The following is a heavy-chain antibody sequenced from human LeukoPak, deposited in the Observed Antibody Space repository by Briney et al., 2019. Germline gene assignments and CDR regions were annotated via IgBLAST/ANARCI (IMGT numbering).Heavy chain of an antibody. J-gene: IGHJ4*02. CDR3: ARTDYGDYGNFDY. Sequence: ASVKVSCKASGGTFSSYATSWVRQAPGQGLEWMGGIIPIFGTANYAQKFQGRVTITADESTSTAYMELSSLRSEDTAVYYCARTDYGDYGNFDYWGQGTLVTVSS. D-gene: IGHD4-17*01. CDR2: IIPIFGTA. CDR1: GGTFSSYA. V-gene: IGHV1-69*13.